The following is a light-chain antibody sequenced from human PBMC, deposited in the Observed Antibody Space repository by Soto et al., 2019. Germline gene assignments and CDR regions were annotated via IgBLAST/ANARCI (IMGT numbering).Light chain of an antibody. V-gene: IGKV1-12*01. CDR3: QQANSFPGT. CDR1: QVISSW. Sequence: DIQMTQSPSSLPAPLRGRVTITYRAGQVISSWLAWYQQKPGKAPKLLIYAASSLQSGVPSRFSGSGSGTDFTLTISSLQPEDFATYYCQQANSFPGTFGQGTKVDI. CDR2: AAS. J-gene: IGKJ1*01.